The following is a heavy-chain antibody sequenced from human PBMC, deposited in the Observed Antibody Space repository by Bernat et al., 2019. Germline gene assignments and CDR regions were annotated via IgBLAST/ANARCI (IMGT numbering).Heavy chain of an antibody. Sequence: SINDYSWSLIRLPPGKGLEWIGYFSNTGSTNYSPSLKSRVTISVDTSKNQFSLKLTSWTAADTAVYYCASGSGWFADWG. V-gene: IGHV4-59*01. J-gene: IGHJ5*01. D-gene: IGHD3-3*01. CDR2: FSNTGST. CDR3: ASGSGWFAD. CDR1: SINDYS.